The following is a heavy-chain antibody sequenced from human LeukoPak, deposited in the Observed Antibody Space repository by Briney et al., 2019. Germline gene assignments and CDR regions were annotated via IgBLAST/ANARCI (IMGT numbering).Heavy chain of an antibody. CDR1: GFTFSSYA. CDR3: AKDRASYYYDSSGPV. CDR2: ISGSGGST. Sequence: PGGSLRLSCAASGFTFSSYAMSWVRQAPGKGLEWVSAISGSGGSTYYADSVKGRFTISRDNSKNTRYLQMNSLRAEDTAVYYCAKDRASYYYDSSGPVWGQGTLVTVSS. J-gene: IGHJ4*02. V-gene: IGHV3-23*01. D-gene: IGHD3-22*01.